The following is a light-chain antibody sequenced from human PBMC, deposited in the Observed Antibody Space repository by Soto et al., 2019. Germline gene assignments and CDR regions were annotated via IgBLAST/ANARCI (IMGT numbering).Light chain of an antibody. V-gene: IGLV2-14*01. Sequence: QSALTQPASVSGSLGQSITISCTGTRTDIGGYNYVSWYQQYPGKAPKLVIREVTSRPSGISDRFSGSKSGNTASLTISGLQAEDEADYFCTSYTNSKAYILFGGGTKLTVL. J-gene: IGLJ2*01. CDR3: TSYTNSKAYIL. CDR1: RTDIGGYNY. CDR2: EVT.